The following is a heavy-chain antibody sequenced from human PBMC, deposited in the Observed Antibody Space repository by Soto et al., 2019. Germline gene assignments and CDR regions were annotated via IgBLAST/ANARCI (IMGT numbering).Heavy chain of an antibody. CDR3: ASFSYYDSSGYYQAERGGY. CDR2: IYHSGST. V-gene: IGHV4-4*02. CDR1: GGSISSSNW. Sequence: QVQLQESGPGLVKPSGTLSLTCAVSGGSISSSNWWSWVRQPPGKGLEWIGEIYHSGSTNYNPSLKSRVTISVDKSKNQFSLKLGSVTAAATAVYYCASFSYYDSSGYYQAERGGYWGQGTLVTVSS. J-gene: IGHJ4*02. D-gene: IGHD3-22*01.